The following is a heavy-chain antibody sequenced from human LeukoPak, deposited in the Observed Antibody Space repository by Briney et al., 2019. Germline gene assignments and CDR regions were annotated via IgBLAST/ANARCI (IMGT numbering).Heavy chain of an antibody. V-gene: IGHV1-18*01. CDR1: GYTFTSYG. J-gene: IGHJ3*02. Sequence: ASVKVSCKASGYTFTSYGISWVRQAPGQGLEWMGWISAYNGNTNYAQKLQGRVTMTTDTSTSTAYMELRSLRSDDTAVYYCARDRLPTMIVVADPLRDAFDIWGQGTMVTVSS. CDR3: ARDRLPTMIVVADPLRDAFDI. D-gene: IGHD3-22*01. CDR2: ISAYNGNT.